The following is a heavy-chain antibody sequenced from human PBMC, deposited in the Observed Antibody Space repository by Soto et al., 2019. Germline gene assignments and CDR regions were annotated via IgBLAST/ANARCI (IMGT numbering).Heavy chain of an antibody. CDR3: ARELGNSGMDF. Sequence: QVQLQESSSGLVKPSETLSLTCTVSGDSVSSGSHYWTWIRQPPGKGLEWIGYISSSGGTNYSPSLKSRDTISLDTSKNQFSLILSSVTAADTAVYYCARELGNSGMDFWGQGTTVTVSS. D-gene: IGHD7-27*01. CDR1: GDSVSSGSHY. J-gene: IGHJ6*02. CDR2: ISSSGGT. V-gene: IGHV4-61*01.